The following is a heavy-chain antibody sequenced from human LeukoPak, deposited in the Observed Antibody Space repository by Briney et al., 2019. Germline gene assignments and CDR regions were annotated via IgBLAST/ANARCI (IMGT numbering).Heavy chain of an antibody. D-gene: IGHD2-2*01. V-gene: IGHV4-39*01. CDR2: IYYSGST. Sequence: SETLSLTCTVSGGSISSSSYYWGWIRQPPGKGLEWIGSIYYSGSTYYNPSLKSRVTISVDTSKNQFSLKLSSVTAADTAVYYCARQLGYCSTTSCYADKVDYWGQGTLVTVSS. CDR1: GGSISSSSYY. J-gene: IGHJ4*02. CDR3: ARQLGYCSTTSCYADKVDY.